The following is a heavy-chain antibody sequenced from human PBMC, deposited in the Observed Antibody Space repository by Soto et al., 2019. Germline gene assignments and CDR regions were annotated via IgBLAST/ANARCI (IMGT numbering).Heavy chain of an antibody. J-gene: IGHJ6*02. CDR3: ARSYDSSGYYYYGMDV. CDR2: IYYIGST. V-gene: IGHV4-59*08. CDR1: GGSISRYY. Sequence: QVQLQESAPGLVKPSETLSLTCTVSGGSISRYYWSWIRPPPGKGLEWIGYIYYIGSTNYNPSLKNRVTISVDTSKNQFSLKLNSVTAADTAVYYCARSYDSSGYYYYGMDVWGQGTTVTVSS. D-gene: IGHD3-22*01.